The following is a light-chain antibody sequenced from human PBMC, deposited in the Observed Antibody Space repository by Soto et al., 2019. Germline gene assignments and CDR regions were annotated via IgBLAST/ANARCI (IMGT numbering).Light chain of an antibody. CDR3: SSYTSTSVLEV. Sequence: QSALTQPASVSGSPGQSVTISCTGTSSDVGGHYFVSWYQHHPGKAPKLIISDVSNRPSGVSNRFSGSKSGNTASLTISGLQAEDEDDYYCSSYTSTSVLEVFGTGTKVTVL. V-gene: IGLV2-14*03. J-gene: IGLJ1*01. CDR2: DVS. CDR1: SSDVGGHYF.